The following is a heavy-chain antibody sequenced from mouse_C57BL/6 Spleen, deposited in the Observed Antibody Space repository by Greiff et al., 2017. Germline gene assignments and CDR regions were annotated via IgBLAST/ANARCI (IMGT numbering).Heavy chain of an antibody. J-gene: IGHJ1*03. D-gene: IGHD5-1*01. V-gene: IGHV1-55*01. Sequence: VQLQQSGAELVKPGASVKMSCKASGYTFTSYWITWVKQRPGQGLEWIGDIYPGSGSTNYNEKFKSKATLTVDTSSSTAYMQISSLTSEDSAVYYGAGTYGGGYWDFEVWGTGTTVAVSS. CDR3: AGTYGGGYWDFEV. CDR2: IYPGSGST. CDR1: GYTFTSYW.